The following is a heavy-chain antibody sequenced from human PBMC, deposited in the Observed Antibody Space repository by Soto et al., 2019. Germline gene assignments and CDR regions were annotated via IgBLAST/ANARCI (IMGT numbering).Heavy chain of an antibody. CDR2: ISGSGGST. J-gene: IGHJ4*02. CDR3: AKDRRVVVVAATIFDY. Sequence: PGGALRLSCAASGFALSSYAMICVRQAPEKVLEWVSSISGSGGSTYYTDSVKGRFTISRDNSKNTLYLQMNSLRAEDTAVYYCAKDRRVVVVAATIFDYWGQGTLVTVSA. D-gene: IGHD2-15*01. CDR1: GFALSSYA. V-gene: IGHV3-23*01.